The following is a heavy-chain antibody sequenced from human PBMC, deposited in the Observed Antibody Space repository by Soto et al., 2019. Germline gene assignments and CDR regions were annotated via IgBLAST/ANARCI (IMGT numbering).Heavy chain of an antibody. D-gene: IGHD2-2*01. CDR2: IIPIFGTA. Sequence: SVKVSCKASGGTFSSYAISWVRQAPGQGLEWMGGIIPIFGTANYAQKFQGRVTTTADESTSTAYMELSSLRSEDTAVYYCARGCSSTSCHQYYYYYYGMDVW. J-gene: IGHJ6*01. CDR1: GGTFSSYA. V-gene: IGHV1-69*13. CDR3: ARGCSSTSCHQYYYYYYGMDV.